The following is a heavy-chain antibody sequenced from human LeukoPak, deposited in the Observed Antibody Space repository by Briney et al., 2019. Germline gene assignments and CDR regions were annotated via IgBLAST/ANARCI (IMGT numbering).Heavy chain of an antibody. J-gene: IGHJ4*02. V-gene: IGHV4-59*12. Sequence: SETLSLTCTVSGGSISSYYWSWIRQPPGKGLEWIGYIYYSGSTNYNPSLKSRVTISVDTSKNQFSLKLSSVTAADTAVYYCARSHAMVRGVITTLFDYWGQGTLVTVSS. CDR1: GGSISSYY. CDR3: ARSHAMVRGVITTLFDY. CDR2: IYYSGST. D-gene: IGHD3-10*01.